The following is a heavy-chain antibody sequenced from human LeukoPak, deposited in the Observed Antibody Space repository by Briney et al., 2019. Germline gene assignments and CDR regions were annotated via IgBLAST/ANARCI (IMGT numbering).Heavy chain of an antibody. CDR2: ISSSGSTI. Sequence: PGGSLRLSCAASGFTLSSYEMNWVRQAPGKGLEWVSYISSSGSTIYYADSVKGRFTISRDNAKNSLYLQMNSLRAEDTAVYYCANSDYGEAFDIWGQGTMVTVSS. CDR3: ANSDYGEAFDI. D-gene: IGHD4-17*01. CDR1: GFTLSSYE. J-gene: IGHJ3*02. V-gene: IGHV3-48*03.